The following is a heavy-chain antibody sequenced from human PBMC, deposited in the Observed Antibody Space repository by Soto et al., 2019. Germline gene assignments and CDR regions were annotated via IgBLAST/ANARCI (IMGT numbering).Heavy chain of an antibody. CDR2: INAYNGNT. Sequence: QVQLVQSGTEVKKPGASVKVSCQASGYTFMNYGITWMRQAPEQGLEWMGWINAYNGNTKYAQKLQGRVTMTTDTSTSTAYRELRSLRSDDTAVYYCARDGSSGWYWGQGTLVTVSS. D-gene: IGHD6-19*01. CDR1: GYTFMNYG. CDR3: ARDGSSGWY. V-gene: IGHV1-18*01. J-gene: IGHJ4*02.